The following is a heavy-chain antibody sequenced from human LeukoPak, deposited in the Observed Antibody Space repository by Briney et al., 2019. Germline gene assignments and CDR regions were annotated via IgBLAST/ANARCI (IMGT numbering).Heavy chain of an antibody. J-gene: IGHJ4*02. D-gene: IGHD6-19*01. CDR3: ARGEQWLVAIDY. V-gene: IGHV1-69*04. Sequence: SVKVSCKASGGTFSSYAISWVRQAPGQGLEWMGRIIPILGIANYAQKFQGRVTMTADKSTSTAYMELSSLRSEDTAVYYCARGEQWLVAIDYWGQGTLVTVSS. CDR1: GGTFSSYA. CDR2: IIPILGIA.